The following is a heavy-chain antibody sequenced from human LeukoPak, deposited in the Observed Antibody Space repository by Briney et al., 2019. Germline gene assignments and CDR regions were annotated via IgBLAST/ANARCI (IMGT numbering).Heavy chain of an antibody. J-gene: IGHJ4*02. D-gene: IGHD6-13*01. V-gene: IGHV3-21*01. CDR2: ISSSSSYI. CDR1: GFTFSSYS. CDR3: ARSYSSSWYVMDY. Sequence: SGGSLRLSCAASGFTFSSYSMNWVRQAPGKGLEWVSSISSSSSYIYYADLVKGRFTISRDNAKNSLYLQMNSLRAEDTAVYYCARSYSSSWYVMDYWGQGTLVTVSS.